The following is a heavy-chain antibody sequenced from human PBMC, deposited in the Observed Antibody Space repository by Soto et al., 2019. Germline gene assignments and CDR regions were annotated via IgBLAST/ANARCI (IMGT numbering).Heavy chain of an antibody. D-gene: IGHD3-22*01. J-gene: IGHJ4*02. CDR3: VRDTYFPDSSGYTRCFEY. CDR1: GFPLIEHY. Sequence: CGALRHRCARPGFPLIEHYIGCVGLALGNSLAWVGRSRDRAQGYSTSYDASVKGRFTTSRDESKNSVYLQMNSLKTEDTAVYYCVRDTYFPDSSGYTRCFEYWGQGTLVTVGS. V-gene: IGHV3-72*01. CDR2: SRDRAQGYST.